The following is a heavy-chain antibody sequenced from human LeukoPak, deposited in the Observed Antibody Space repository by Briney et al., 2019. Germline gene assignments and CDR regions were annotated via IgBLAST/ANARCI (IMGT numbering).Heavy chain of an antibody. J-gene: IGHJ4*02. Sequence: ASVKVSCKASGYTFTSYGISGVRQAPGQGLEWMGWISAYNGNTNYAQKLQGRVTMTTDTSTSTAYMELGSLRSDDTAVYYCARGTPILRTKRPPRPQNDYWGQGTLVTVSS. CDR1: GYTFTSYG. D-gene: IGHD4-17*01. CDR3: ARGTPILRTKRPPRPQNDY. CDR2: ISAYNGNT. V-gene: IGHV1-18*01.